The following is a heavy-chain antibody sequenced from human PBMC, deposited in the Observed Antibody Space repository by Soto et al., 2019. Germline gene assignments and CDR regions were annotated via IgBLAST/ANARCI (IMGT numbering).Heavy chain of an antibody. J-gene: IGHJ5*02. CDR2: INAGNGNT. CDR1: GYTFTSYA. CDR3: ARGLITMVRGASNWFDP. Sequence: ASVKVSCKASGYTFTSYAMHWVRQAPGQRLEWMGWINAGNGNTKYSQKFQGRVTITRDTSASTAYMELSSLRSEDTAVYYCARGLITMVRGASNWFDPWGQGTLVTVSS. D-gene: IGHD3-10*01. V-gene: IGHV1-3*01.